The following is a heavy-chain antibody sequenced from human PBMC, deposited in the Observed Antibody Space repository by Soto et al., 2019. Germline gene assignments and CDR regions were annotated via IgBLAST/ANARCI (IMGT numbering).Heavy chain of an antibody. V-gene: IGHV1-2*02. CDR2: INPNSGGT. D-gene: IGHD2-2*01. CDR3: ARDGVVVPAAHYYYYGMDV. J-gene: IGHJ6*02. Sequence: GDSVKVSCKASGYTFTGYYMHWVRQAPGQGLEWMGWINPNSGGTNYAQKFQGRVTMTRDTSISTAYMKLSRLRSDDTAVYYCARDGVVVPAAHYYYYGMDVWGQGTTVTVYS. CDR1: GYTFTGYY.